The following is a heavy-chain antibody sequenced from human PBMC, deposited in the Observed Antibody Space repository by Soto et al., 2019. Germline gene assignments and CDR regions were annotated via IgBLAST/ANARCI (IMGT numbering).Heavy chain of an antibody. CDR1: GGSISSGVYY. CDR2: SYYSGSA. CDR3: ARVPYGDHR. Sequence: QVQLQETGPGLLKPSQTLSLTCTVSGGSISSGVYYWSCIRQHPGKGLEWIGYSYYSGSAFYNPSLKNRVTISVDTSKNQFSLKLSSVTAADTAVYYCARVPYGDHRWGQGTLVTVSS. J-gene: IGHJ5*02. V-gene: IGHV4-31*03. D-gene: IGHD4-17*01.